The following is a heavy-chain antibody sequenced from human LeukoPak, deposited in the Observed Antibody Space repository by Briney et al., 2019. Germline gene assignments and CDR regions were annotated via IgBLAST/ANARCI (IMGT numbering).Heavy chain of an antibody. CDR2: VYYSGTT. V-gene: IGHV4-39*01. D-gene: IGHD3-16*01. Sequence: SETLSLTCSVSGVSISSGGYFWGWIRQSPGKAPEWIGSVYYSGTTSYNPSLKSRVTVAVDPSNNELSLTLLSVTAADTSVYYCARHKVGTYSYACFDSWGQGTLVTVSS. CDR3: ARHKVGTYSYACFDS. J-gene: IGHJ4*02. CDR1: GVSISSGGYF.